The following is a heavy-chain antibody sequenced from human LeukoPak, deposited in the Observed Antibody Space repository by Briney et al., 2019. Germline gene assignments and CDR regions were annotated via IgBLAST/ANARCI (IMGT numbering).Heavy chain of an antibody. D-gene: IGHD5-18*01. J-gene: IGHJ6*03. CDR1: GGTFSSYA. CDR3: ARDSGYSYEGRYYYYYYYMDV. Sequence: GASVKVSCKASGGTFSSYAISWVRQAPGQGLEWMGGIIPIFGTANYAQKFQGRVTITADKSTSTAYMELSSLRSEDTAVYYCARDSGYSYEGRYYYYYYYMDVWGKGTTVTVSS. V-gene: IGHV1-69*06. CDR2: IIPIFGTA.